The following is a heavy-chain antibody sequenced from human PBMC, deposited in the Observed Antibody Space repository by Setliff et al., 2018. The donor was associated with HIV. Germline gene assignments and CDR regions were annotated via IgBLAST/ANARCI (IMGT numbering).Heavy chain of an antibody. CDR3: ARVPGYSSGTSYMDV. Sequence: PSETLSLTCAVYGGSFSSYYWSWIRQPPGKGLEWIGEINHSGSTNYNPSLKSRVTISVDTSKNQLSLKLRSVTAADRAVYYCARVPGYSSGTSYMDVWGKGTTVTVSS. CDR1: GGSFSSYY. D-gene: IGHD6-19*01. V-gene: IGHV4-34*01. J-gene: IGHJ6*03. CDR2: INHSGST.